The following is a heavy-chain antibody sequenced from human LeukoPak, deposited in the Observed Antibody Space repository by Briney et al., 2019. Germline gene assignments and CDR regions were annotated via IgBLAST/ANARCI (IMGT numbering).Heavy chain of an antibody. CDR2: IYHSGST. J-gene: IGHJ4*02. CDR3: PRAVAGYYFDY. Sequence: SETLSLTCSVSGYSISSGYYWGWIRQPPGKGLEWSGSIYHSGSTYYNPSLKRRVTISVDTSKNQFSLKLGSVTAADTALYDCPRAVAGYYFDYWGQGTLVTVSS. CDR1: GYSISSGYY. V-gene: IGHV4-38-2*02. D-gene: IGHD6-19*01.